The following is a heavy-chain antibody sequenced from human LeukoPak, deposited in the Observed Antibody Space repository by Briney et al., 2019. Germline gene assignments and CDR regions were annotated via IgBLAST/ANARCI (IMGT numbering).Heavy chain of an antibody. V-gene: IGHV1-8*03. CDR2: MNPNSGNT. Sequence: ASVKVSCKASGYTFTSYTISWVRQAPGQGLEWRGWMNPNSGNTGYAQKCQGRVTITRNTSISTAYMELSSLRSEDTAVYYCARYATRSPYYYYYMDVWGKGTTVTVSS. CDR1: GYTFTSYT. D-gene: IGHD1-14*01. CDR3: ARYATRSPYYYYYMDV. J-gene: IGHJ6*03.